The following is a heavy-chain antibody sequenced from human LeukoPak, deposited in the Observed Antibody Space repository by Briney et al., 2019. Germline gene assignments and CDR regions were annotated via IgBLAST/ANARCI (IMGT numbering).Heavy chain of an antibody. CDR1: GDSINNYY. CDR2: IYYTGST. CDR3: VRAGASGWYTAGAFDV. V-gene: IGHV4-59*01. J-gene: IGHJ3*01. Sequence: SETLSLTCTVSGDSINNYYWTWIRQPPGKGLEWIGWIYYTGSTNYDPSLKSRVTISIDTSKNQFSPKLTSVTPADTAFYYCVRAGASGWYTAGAFDVWGRGTMVTVSS. D-gene: IGHD6-19*01.